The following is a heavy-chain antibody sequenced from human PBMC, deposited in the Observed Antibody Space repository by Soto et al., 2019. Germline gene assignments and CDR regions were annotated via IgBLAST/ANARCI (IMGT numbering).Heavy chain of an antibody. Sequence: SGSLALACTVSGGAISSSRSYWSWIRHPPGRSRDWLASIYDSGNTHYIPSLMCRHTISLHTSNNQFSLNLTSVTTSDTALYYSSSPGDLVRGIRYFDYWGQGTLVSV. CDR2: IYDSGNT. CDR3: SSPGDLVRGIRYFDY. J-gene: IGHJ4*02. D-gene: IGHD3-10*01. V-gene: IGHV4-39*01. CDR1: GGAISSSRSY.